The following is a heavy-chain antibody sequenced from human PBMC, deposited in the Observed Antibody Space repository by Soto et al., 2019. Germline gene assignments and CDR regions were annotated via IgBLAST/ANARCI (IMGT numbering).Heavy chain of an antibody. Sequence: SETLSLTCTVSGGSISNDYWSWIRQPPGKGLEWIGSIYHTGSTNYNPSLRGRVTISVDTFKNQFSVELNSVTAADTAVYYCARKGKAAAAPWDYWGQGALVTVSS. D-gene: IGHD6-13*01. CDR1: GGSISNDY. J-gene: IGHJ4*02. V-gene: IGHV4-59*01. CDR2: IYHTGST. CDR3: ARKGKAAAAPWDY.